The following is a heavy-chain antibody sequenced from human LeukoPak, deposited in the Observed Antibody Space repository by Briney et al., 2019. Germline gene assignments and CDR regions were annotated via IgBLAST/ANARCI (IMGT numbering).Heavy chain of an antibody. V-gene: IGHV3-30*18. D-gene: IGHD6-19*01. J-gene: IGHJ4*02. CDR2: LSYDGSNK. CDR1: GFTFSSYV. CDR3: AKDHLAVAAAYFDS. Sequence: HPGRSLRLSCAASGFTFSSYVMHWVRQAPGKGLEWLAFLSYDGSNKYYADSVKGRFTISRDNSKNTLYLQMNNLRPEDTAVYYCAKDHLAVAAAYFDSWGQGTLVTVSS.